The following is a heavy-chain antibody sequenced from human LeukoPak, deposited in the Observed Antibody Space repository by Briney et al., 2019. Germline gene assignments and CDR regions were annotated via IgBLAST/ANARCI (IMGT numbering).Heavy chain of an antibody. CDR2: MYSSGTT. D-gene: IGHD4-11*01. Sequence: SDTLSLTCTVSGASISSGDYYWSWIRQPPGKGLEWIGYMYSSGTTYYNPPLKSRLTISVDTSKNQFSLKLTSVTAADTAVFYCARVTLVSGSDYIRDYWGQGTLVTVSS. J-gene: IGHJ4*02. CDR3: ARVTLVSGSDYIRDY. CDR1: GASISSGDYY. V-gene: IGHV4-30-4*02.